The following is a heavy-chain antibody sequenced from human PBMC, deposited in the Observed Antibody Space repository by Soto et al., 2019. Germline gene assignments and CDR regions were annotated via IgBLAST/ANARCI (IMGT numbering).Heavy chain of an antibody. Sequence: QVQLVESGGGVVQPGWSLRLSCAASGFSIIDYGMEWVRQAPGKGLEWVALISYDGNNTYYADSVKGRFTISRDNSKDTLFLQMTGLRAEDTAVYYCAKGAGDRISLGMDVWGQGTTVTVSS. CDR2: ISYDGNNT. V-gene: IGHV3-30*18. D-gene: IGHD1-26*01. CDR3: AKGAGDRISLGMDV. CDR1: GFSIIDYG. J-gene: IGHJ6*02.